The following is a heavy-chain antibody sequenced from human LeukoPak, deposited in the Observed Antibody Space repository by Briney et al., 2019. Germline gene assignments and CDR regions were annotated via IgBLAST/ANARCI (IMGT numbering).Heavy chain of an antibody. CDR3: ARGRAAAGRPYYFDY. V-gene: IGHV3-21*01. CDR1: GFSFSTYS. CDR2: ISTGDTYI. D-gene: IGHD6-13*01. Sequence: PGGSLRLSCVASGFSFSTYSMNWVRQAPGKGLEWVSSISTGDTYIYYADSVKGRFTVSRDNARNSLYLQMNSLRAEDTAVYYCARGRAAAGRPYYFDYWGQGTLVTVSS. J-gene: IGHJ4*02.